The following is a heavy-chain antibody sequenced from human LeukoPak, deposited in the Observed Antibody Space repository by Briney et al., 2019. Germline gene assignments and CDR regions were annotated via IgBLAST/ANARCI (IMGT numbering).Heavy chain of an antibody. V-gene: IGHV3-33*08. D-gene: IGHD3-22*01. CDR1: GFTFSSYG. CDR2: IWYDGSNK. J-gene: IGHJ4*02. CDR3: ASGTYYYDSSGYLDY. Sequence: PGGSQRLSCAASGFTFSSYGMHWVRQAPGKGLEWVAVIWYDGSNKYYADSVKGRFTISRDNSKNTLYLQMNGLRAEDTAVYYCASGTYYYDSSGYLDYWGQGTLVTVSS.